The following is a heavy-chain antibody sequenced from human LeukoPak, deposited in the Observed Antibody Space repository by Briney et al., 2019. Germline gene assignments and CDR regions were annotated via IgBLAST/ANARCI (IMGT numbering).Heavy chain of an antibody. CDR2: INHSGST. J-gene: IGHJ4*02. D-gene: IGHD3-22*01. Sequence: SETLSFTCAVYGGSFSGYYWSWIRQPPGMGLEWIGEINHSGSTNYNPSLKSRVTRSVDTTKHQYSLKLSAVTAAETAVYYCARGGGYYDSSNNCNVYWSQGTLVTVPS. V-gene: IGHV4-34*01. CDR1: GGSFSGYY. CDR3: ARGGGYYDSSNNCNVY.